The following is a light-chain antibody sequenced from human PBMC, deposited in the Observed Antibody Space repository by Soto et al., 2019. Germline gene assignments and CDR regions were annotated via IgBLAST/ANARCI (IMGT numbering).Light chain of an antibody. V-gene: IGLV2-14*01. J-gene: IGLJ1*01. CDR1: SSDVGGYNY. Sequence: QSVLTQPASVSGSPGQSSTISCTGTSSDVGGYNYVSWYQQHPGKAPKLMIYEVSNRPSGGSNRFSGSKSGNTASLTISGLQAEDEADYYCSSYTSSSTFYVFGTGTKVTVL. CDR3: SSYTSSSTFYV. CDR2: EVS.